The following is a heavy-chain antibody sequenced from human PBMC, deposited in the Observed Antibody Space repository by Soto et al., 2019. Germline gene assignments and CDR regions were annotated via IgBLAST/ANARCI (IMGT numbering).Heavy chain of an antibody. CDR3: ARDGGYSSTSHYYGLDV. D-gene: IGHD5-18*01. V-gene: IGHV3-33*01. J-gene: IGHJ6*02. CDR2: MWYDGSKK. CDR1: GFTFNSYG. Sequence: QVQLVESGGGVVQPGRSLRLSCAASGFTFNSYGTHWVRQAPGKGLERVAVMWYDGSKKYYADSVKGRFTISRDNSKNTQYLQKNSLKAEDTAVYYCARDGGYSSTSHYYGLDVWGQGTTVTVSS.